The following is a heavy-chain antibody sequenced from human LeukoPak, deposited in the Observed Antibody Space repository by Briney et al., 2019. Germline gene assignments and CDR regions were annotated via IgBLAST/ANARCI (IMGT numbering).Heavy chain of an antibody. Sequence: GGSLRLSCAASGFTFSSYAMSWVRQAPGKGLEGVSAISGSGGSTYYADSVKGRFTISRDNSKNTLYLQMNSLRAEDTAVYYCAKNTYYDFWSGPDAAFDYWGQGTLVTVSS. CDR2: ISGSGGST. CDR3: AKNTYYDFWSGPDAAFDY. J-gene: IGHJ4*02. V-gene: IGHV3-23*01. CDR1: GFTFSSYA. D-gene: IGHD3-3*01.